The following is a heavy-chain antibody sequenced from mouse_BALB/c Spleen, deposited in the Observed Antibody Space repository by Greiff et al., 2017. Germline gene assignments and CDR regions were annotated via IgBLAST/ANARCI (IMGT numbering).Heavy chain of an antibody. V-gene: IGHV2-6-7*01. J-gene: IGHJ1*01. CDR3: ARHGSSLNWYFDV. D-gene: IGHD1-1*01. CDR1: GFSLTGYG. Sequence: VQVVESGPGLVAPSQSLSITCTVSGFSLTGYGVNWVRQPPGKGLEWLGMIWGDGSTDYNSALKSRLSISKDNSKSQVFLKMNSLQTDDTARYYCARHGSSLNWYFDVWGAGTTVTVSS. CDR2: IWGDGST.